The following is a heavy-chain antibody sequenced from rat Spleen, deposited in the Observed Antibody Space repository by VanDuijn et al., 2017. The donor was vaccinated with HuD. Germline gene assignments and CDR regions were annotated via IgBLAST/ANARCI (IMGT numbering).Heavy chain of an antibody. D-gene: IGHD1-12*03. Sequence: QVQLKESGPGLVQPSQTLSLTCTVSGFSLPSYHVHWVRQPPGKGLEWMGVMWSDGETSYNSALKSRLSISRDTSKSKVFLTMDKLHTEATAMYFCATQHYYDVYDRDSWGQGVMVTVSS. CDR2: MWSDGET. CDR3: ATQHYYDVYDRDS. J-gene: IGHJ2*01. CDR1: GFSLPSYH. V-gene: IGHV2-32*01.